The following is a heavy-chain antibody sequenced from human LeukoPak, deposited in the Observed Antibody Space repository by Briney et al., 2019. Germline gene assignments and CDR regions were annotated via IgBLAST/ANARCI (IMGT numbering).Heavy chain of an antibody. CDR1: GYTFTSFS. D-gene: IGHD4-17*01. J-gene: IGHJ3*02. CDR2: INPSGGGT. V-gene: IGHV1-46*01. CDR3: ARRLTVTSSAFDI. Sequence: ASVKVSCKASGYTFTSFSFHWVRQAPGQGLEWMGIINPSGGGTMYAEKFQDRLTMTRDMSTSTVYMELSSLRSEDTAVYYCARRLTVTSSAFDIWGQGTMVTVSS.